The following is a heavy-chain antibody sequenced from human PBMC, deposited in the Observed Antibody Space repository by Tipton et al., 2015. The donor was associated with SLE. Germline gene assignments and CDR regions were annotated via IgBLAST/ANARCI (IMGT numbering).Heavy chain of an antibody. J-gene: IGHJ3*02. Sequence: TLSLTCAVYGGSFSGYHWSWIRQPPGKGLEWIGEINHSGSTNCNPSLKSRVTISVDTSKNQFSLILSSVTAADTALYYCARGDLYSDYVWGTLRGAFDIWSQGTMVTVSS. D-gene: IGHD3-16*01. CDR1: GGSFSGYH. V-gene: IGHV4-34*01. CDR2: INHSGST. CDR3: ARGDLYSDYVWGTLRGAFDI.